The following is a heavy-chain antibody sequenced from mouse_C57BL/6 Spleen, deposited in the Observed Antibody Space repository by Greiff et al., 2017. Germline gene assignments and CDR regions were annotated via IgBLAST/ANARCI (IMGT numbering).Heavy chain of an antibody. D-gene: IGHD1-1*01. CDR1: GFNIKDYY. CDR2: IDPEDGET. Sequence: EVKLVESGAELVKPGASVKLSCTASGFNIKDYYMHWVKQRTEQGLEWIGRIDPEDGETKYAPKFQGKATITADTSSNTAYLQLSSLTSEDTAVYYCASYYYGSSYVEYFDVWGTGTTVTVSS. J-gene: IGHJ1*03. V-gene: IGHV14-2*01. CDR3: ASYYYGSSYVEYFDV.